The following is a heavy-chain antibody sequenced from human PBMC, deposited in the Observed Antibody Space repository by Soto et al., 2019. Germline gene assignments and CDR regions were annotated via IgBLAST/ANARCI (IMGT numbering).Heavy chain of an antibody. J-gene: IGHJ4*02. CDR3: AAVPVLRFLKWLPAYFDY. D-gene: IGHD3-3*01. V-gene: IGHV1-58*01. CDR2: LVVGSGNT. CDR1: GFMFTRSA. Sequence: SVKVSCKTSGFMFTRSAVQWVRQARGQRLEWIGWLVVGSGNTHYAQHFQERVTLTRDMSTGTAYMELSSLRSEDTAVYYCAAVPVLRFLKWLPAYFDYWGQGTLVTVSS.